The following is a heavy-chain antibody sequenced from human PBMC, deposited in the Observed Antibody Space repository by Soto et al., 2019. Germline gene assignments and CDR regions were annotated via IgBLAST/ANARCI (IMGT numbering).Heavy chain of an antibody. J-gene: IGHJ4*02. CDR2: IKSRTDGGTT. Sequence: EVQLVESGGGLVKPGGSLRLSCVASGFTFAKCLMSWVRQAPGKGLEWVGLIKSRTDGGTTDHAAHVKVRFTLSRDESKNTLYLQMNSLKTDDKALYYCTTGVNKYCSGGSCYSPSPASFDYWGQGTLVIVSS. V-gene: IGHV3-15*01. CDR3: TTGVNKYCSGGSCYSPSPASFDY. CDR1: GFTFAKCL. D-gene: IGHD2-15*01.